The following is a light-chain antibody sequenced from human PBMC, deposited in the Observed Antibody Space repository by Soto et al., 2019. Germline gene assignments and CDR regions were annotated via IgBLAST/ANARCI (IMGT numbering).Light chain of an antibody. CDR1: KSVSSNY. CDR3: QQYGSSPQT. V-gene: IGKV3-20*01. Sequence: EIVLTQSPGTLALSPGERATLSCRASKSVSSNYLAWFQQKPGQAPRLLIYTASSRATGIPDRFSGSGSGTDFTLTISSLEPEDFAVYYCQQYGSSPQTFGQGTKVEIK. J-gene: IGKJ1*01. CDR2: TAS.